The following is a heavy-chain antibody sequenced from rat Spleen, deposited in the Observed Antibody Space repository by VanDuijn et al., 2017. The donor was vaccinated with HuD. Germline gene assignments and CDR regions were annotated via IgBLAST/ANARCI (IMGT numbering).Heavy chain of an antibody. Sequence: EVQLVESDGGLVQPGRSLKLSCAASGFTFSDYYMAWVRQAPTKGLEWVATINYDGSSTYYRDSVKGRFTISRDNANSILYMQMDSLRSEDTATYYCTRRGYLSDWYFDFWGPGTMVTVSS. V-gene: IGHV5-29*01. J-gene: IGHJ1*01. D-gene: IGHD4-4*01. CDR3: TRRGYLSDWYFDF. CDR1: GFTFSDYY. CDR2: INYDGSST.